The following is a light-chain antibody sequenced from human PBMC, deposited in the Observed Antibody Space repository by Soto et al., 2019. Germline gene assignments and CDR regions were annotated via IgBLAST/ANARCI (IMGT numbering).Light chain of an antibody. CDR2: DAS. J-gene: IGKJ4*01. Sequence: EIVLTQSPATLSLSPGNRATLSCRASQSVSGYLAWYQQKPGQAPRLLVYDASSRATGIPARFSGSGSGTDFALTITSLEPEDFAVYYCQQRSNWPSTFGGGTKVEI. CDR1: QSVSGY. V-gene: IGKV3-11*01. CDR3: QQRSNWPST.